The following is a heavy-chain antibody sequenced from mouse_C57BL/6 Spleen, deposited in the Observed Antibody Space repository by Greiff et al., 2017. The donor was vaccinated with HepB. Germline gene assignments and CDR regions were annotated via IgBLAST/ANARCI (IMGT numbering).Heavy chain of an antibody. D-gene: IGHD2-5*01. J-gene: IGHJ3*01. V-gene: IGHV14-4*01. CDR1: GFNIKDDY. CDR2: IDPENGDT. CDR3: TLYYSNYEGAY. Sequence: DVQLQESGAELVRPGASVKLSCTASGFNIKDDYMHWVKQRPEQGLEWIGWIDPENGDTEYASKFQGKATITADTSSNTAYLQLSSLTSEDTAVYYCTLYYSNYEGAYWGQGTLVTVSA.